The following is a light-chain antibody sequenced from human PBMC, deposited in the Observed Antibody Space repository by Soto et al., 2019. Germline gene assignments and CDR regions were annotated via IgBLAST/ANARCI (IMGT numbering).Light chain of an antibody. CDR1: QSISSK. V-gene: IGKV3-15*01. J-gene: IGKJ4*01. CDR3: QQYNSWPLT. Sequence: EIGMTQSPATLSLSPGERATLSFTASQSISSKLAWYQQKPGQAPRLLIYGASTRATGVPASFSGSGSGTEFTLSISSLQSEHFAVYYCQQYNSWPLTFGGGTKVDIK. CDR2: GAS.